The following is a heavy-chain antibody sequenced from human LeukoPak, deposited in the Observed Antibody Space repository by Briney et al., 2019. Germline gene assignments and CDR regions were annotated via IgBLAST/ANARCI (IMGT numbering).Heavy chain of an antibody. CDR2: IRYDGSNK. Sequence: GGSLRLSCAASGFTFSSYGVHWVRQAPGKGLEWVAFIRYDGSNKYYADSVKGRFTISRDNSKNTLYLQMNSLRAEDTAVYYCAKVPRIQLWSYYYYGMDVWGQGTTVTVSS. D-gene: IGHD5-18*01. V-gene: IGHV3-30*02. CDR1: GFTFSSYG. CDR3: AKVPRIQLWSYYYYGMDV. J-gene: IGHJ6*02.